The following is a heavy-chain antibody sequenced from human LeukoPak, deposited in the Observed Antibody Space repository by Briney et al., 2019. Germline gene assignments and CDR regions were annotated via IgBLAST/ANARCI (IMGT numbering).Heavy chain of an antibody. CDR1: GGSISSSNW. CDR3: AREDGYDILTGYPDS. Sequence: SGTLSLTCAVSGGSISSSNWWSWVRQPPGKGLEWIGEINHSGSTYYNPSLKSRVTISVDTSKNQFSLKLSSVTAADTAVYYCAREDGYDILTGYPDSWGQGTLVTVSS. CDR2: INHSGST. D-gene: IGHD3-9*01. V-gene: IGHV4-4*02. J-gene: IGHJ4*02.